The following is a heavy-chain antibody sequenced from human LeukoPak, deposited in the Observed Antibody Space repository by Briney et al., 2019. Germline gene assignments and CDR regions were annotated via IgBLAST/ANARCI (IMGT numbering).Heavy chain of an antibody. V-gene: IGHV4-34*01. CDR3: ARGNRPYGEHEAFDI. D-gene: IGHD3-10*01. CDR2: IDHSGST. CDR1: DDSFSGYY. J-gene: IGHJ3*02. Sequence: SETLSLTCAVYDDSFSGYYCSWIRQPPRKGLEWIGEIDHSGSTNYNPSLQSRVTISVDTSKNQFSLKVSSVSAADTAVYYCARGNRPYGEHEAFDIWGHGTTVTVSP.